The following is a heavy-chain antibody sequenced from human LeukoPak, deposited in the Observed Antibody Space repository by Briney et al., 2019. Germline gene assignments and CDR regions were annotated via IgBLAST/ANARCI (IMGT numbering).Heavy chain of an antibody. Sequence: GVSLRLSCAASGFTFSASPMHWVRQASGKGLEWVGRIRTKADTYATAYDASVKGRFTISRDDSKHTAYLQMNSLKTEDTAVYYCTTQKVGNSMLDYWGQGTLVTVSS. CDR1: GFTFSASP. CDR3: TTQKVGNSMLDY. CDR2: IRTKADTYAT. V-gene: IGHV3-73*01. J-gene: IGHJ4*02. D-gene: IGHD2/OR15-2a*01.